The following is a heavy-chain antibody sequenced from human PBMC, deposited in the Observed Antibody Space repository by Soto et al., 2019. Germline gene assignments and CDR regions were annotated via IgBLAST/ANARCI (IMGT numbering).Heavy chain of an antibody. V-gene: IGHV4-30-4*01. CDR2: IYYSGST. J-gene: IGHJ6*02. CDR3: ARGAEDFGIAANVDPVYYYYGMDV. CDR1: GGSISSGDYY. Sequence: PSETLSLTCTVSGGSISSGDYYWVWIRRAPWKGLDWVVYIYYSGSTYYNPSLKSRVTISVDTSKNQFSLKLSSVTAADTAVYYCARGAEDFGIAANVDPVYYYYGMDVWGQGTTVTVSS. D-gene: IGHD6-13*01.